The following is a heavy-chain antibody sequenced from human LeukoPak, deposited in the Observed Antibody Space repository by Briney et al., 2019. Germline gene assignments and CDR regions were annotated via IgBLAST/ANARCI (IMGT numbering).Heavy chain of an antibody. V-gene: IGHV4-39*07. Sequence: PSETLSLTCNVSGGSISISTYYWGWIRQPPGKGLEWIGSIYYSGSTYYNPSLKSRVTISVDTSKNQFSLKLSSVTAADTAVYYCARAESGYDSLGAFDIWGQGTMVTVSS. CDR3: ARAESGYDSLGAFDI. CDR1: GGSISISTYY. D-gene: IGHD5-12*01. CDR2: IYYSGST. J-gene: IGHJ3*02.